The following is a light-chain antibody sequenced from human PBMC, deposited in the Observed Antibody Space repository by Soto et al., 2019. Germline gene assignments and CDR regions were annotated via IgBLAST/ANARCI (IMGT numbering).Light chain of an antibody. J-gene: IGKJ1*01. V-gene: IGKV3-11*01. CDR3: EQRSNWPPWT. CDR2: DAS. Sequence: EIVVTQSPATLSLSPGERATLSCRASQSISSYLAWYQQKPGLAPRLLISDASNRATGIPARFSGSGSGTDFTLTISSLEPEDFAVYYCEQRSNWPPWTFGQGTKVEIK. CDR1: QSISSY.